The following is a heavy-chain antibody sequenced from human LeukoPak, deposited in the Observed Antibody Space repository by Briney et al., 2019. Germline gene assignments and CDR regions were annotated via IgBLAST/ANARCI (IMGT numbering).Heavy chain of an antibody. V-gene: IGHV3-9*01. Sequence: GGSLRLSCAASEFTFDDYAMHWVRQAPGKGLEWVSGISWISGSIGYADSVKGRFTISRDNAKNSLYLQMNSLRAEDTALYYCAKDIERSSSGDYYYYYGMDVWGQGTTVTVPS. CDR2: ISWISGSI. D-gene: IGHD6-6*01. CDR1: EFTFDDYA. J-gene: IGHJ6*02. CDR3: AKDIERSSSGDYYYYYGMDV.